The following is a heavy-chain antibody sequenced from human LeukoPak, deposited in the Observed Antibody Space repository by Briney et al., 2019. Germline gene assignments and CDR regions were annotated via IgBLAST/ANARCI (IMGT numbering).Heavy chain of an antibody. J-gene: IGHJ4*02. CDR2: IHPTTGNP. CDR1: GYSFTNYA. D-gene: IGHD1-26*01. Sequence: ASVKVSCKASGYSFTNYAMNWVRQAPGQGLEFMGWIHPTTGNPAYAQGFSGRFVFSLDTSVTTTYLQINDLKADDTAVYYCARDLSETYSDYYFDYWGQGTLVTVSS. V-gene: IGHV7-4-1*02. CDR3: ARDLSETYSDYYFDY.